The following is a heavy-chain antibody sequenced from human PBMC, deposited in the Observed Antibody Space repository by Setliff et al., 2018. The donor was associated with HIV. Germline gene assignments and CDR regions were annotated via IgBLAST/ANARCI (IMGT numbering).Heavy chain of an antibody. CDR3: ARDVAVASFFNY. D-gene: IGHD6-19*01. Sequence: GGSLRLSCAASGLSISDFWMSWVRQAPGKGLEWVANIKEDGSEQYYMDSVKGRFTISRDNAKNSLYLQMSSLRAEDTAVYYCARDVAVASFFNYWGQGTLVTVSS. CDR2: IKEDGSEQ. CDR1: GLSISDFW. V-gene: IGHV3-7*05. J-gene: IGHJ4*02.